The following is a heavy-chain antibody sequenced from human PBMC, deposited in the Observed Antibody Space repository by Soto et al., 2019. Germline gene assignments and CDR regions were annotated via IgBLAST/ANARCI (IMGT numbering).Heavy chain of an antibody. Sequence: QVQLVESGGGVVQPGRSLRLSCAASGFTFGSYGMHWVRQAPGKGLEWVAVISYDGSNKYYADSVKGRFTISRDNSKNTLYLQMNSLRAEDTAVYYCAKIKVGPTHYYYYGMDVWGQGTTVTVSS. J-gene: IGHJ6*02. V-gene: IGHV3-30*18. CDR2: ISYDGSNK. CDR1: GFTFGSYG. CDR3: AKIKVGPTHYYYYGMDV.